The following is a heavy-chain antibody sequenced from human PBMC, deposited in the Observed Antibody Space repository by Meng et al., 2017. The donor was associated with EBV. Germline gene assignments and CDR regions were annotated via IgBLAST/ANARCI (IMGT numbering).Heavy chain of an antibody. Sequence: QGHLVQSAAGVKKPGSSCKVSCKTSGGPFRYYAISWVRQAPGQGLEWLGGFLPRLGAPNYAQKFHGRVKITADESTSTHYMDLSSLRSEDTAIYYCASESGRGYTPDYWGQGTLVTVSS. V-gene: IGHV1-69*01. D-gene: IGHD3-10*01. CDR1: GGPFRYYA. CDR2: FLPRLGAP. J-gene: IGHJ4*02. CDR3: ASESGRGYTPDY.